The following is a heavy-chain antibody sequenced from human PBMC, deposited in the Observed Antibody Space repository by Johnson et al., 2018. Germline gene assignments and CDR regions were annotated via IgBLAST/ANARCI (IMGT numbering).Heavy chain of an antibody. CDR2: IGYDGSNK. Sequence: QVQLVQSGGGVVQPGRSLRLPCAASGFTFSSYGMHWVRQAPGKGLAWVAVIGYDGSNKYNADSVKGRFTISRDNSKNTLYLQMNSRRAEETAVYYGAREKDDAFDIWGQGTMVTVSS. CDR3: AREKDDAFDI. J-gene: IGHJ3*02. CDR1: GFTFSSYG. V-gene: IGHV3-33*01.